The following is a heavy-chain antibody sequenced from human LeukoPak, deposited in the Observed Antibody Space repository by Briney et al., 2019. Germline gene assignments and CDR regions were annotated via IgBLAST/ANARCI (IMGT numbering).Heavy chain of an antibody. CDR1: GGSFSGYY. CDR2: INHSGST. J-gene: IGHJ4*02. Sequence: SETLSLTCAVYGGSFSGYYWCWIRQPPGKGLEWIGEINHSGSTNYNPSLKSRVTISVDTSKNQFSLKLSSVTAADTAVYYCARDRDYYNYFEYWGQGTLVTVSS. V-gene: IGHV4-34*01. CDR3: ARDRDYYNYFEY. D-gene: IGHD3-10*01.